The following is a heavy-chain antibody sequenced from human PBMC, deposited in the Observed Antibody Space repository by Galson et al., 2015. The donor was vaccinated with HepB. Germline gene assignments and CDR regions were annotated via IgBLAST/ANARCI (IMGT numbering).Heavy chain of an antibody. D-gene: IGHD3-16*02. CDR1: GYTFTSYY. CDR2: INPSGGST. V-gene: IGHV1-46*03. Sequence: SVKVSCKASGYTFTSYYMHWVRQAPGQGLEWMGIINPSGGSTSYAQKFQGRVTMTRDTSTSTVYMELSSLRPEDTAVYYCARVGISLVWGSYRLYDYWGQGTLVTVSS. CDR3: ARVGISLVWGSYRLYDY. J-gene: IGHJ4*02.